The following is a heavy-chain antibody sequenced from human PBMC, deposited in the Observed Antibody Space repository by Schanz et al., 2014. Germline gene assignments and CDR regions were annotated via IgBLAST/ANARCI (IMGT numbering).Heavy chain of an antibody. Sequence: QVQLVQSGAEVKKPGASVKVSCKASGYTFTTYGISWVRQVPGQGPEFMGWISTFRNEDTNSAQRYRGRLTITTDASTGTAYMKLRSLRSDDTALYYCTRRGYSYALSAFDIWGQGTMVTVSS. CDR2: ISTFRNEDT. CDR1: GYTFTTYG. V-gene: IGHV1-18*01. J-gene: IGHJ3*02. D-gene: IGHD5-18*01. CDR3: TRRGYSYALSAFDI.